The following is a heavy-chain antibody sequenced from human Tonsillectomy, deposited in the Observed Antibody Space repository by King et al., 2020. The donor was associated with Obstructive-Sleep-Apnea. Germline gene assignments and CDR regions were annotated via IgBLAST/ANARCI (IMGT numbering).Heavy chain of an antibody. J-gene: IGHJ2*01. V-gene: IGHV3-11*01. CDR2: IPSTDTII. D-gene: IGHD5-24*01. CDR1: GFTFSDHY. CDR3: ARARKATIVDWYFDL. Sequence: VQLVESGGGLVKPGGSLRLSCGVSGFTFSDHYMSWIRQAPGKGLEWISFIPSTDTIIYYADPVKGRFTISRDNAKNSLYLQMNSLRAEDTAVYYCARARKATIVDWYFDLWGRGTLVPVSS.